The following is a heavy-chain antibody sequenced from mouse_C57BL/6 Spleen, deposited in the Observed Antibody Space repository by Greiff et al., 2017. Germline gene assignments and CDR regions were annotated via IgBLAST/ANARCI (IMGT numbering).Heavy chain of an antibody. J-gene: IGHJ4*01. CDR3: ARGYSNYGAMDY. CDR1: GYTFTSYW. V-gene: IGHV1-61*01. D-gene: IGHD2-5*01. CDR2: IYPSDSET. Sequence: QVQLQQPGAELVRPGSSVKLSCKAAGYTFTSYWMDWVKQRPGQGLEWIGNIYPSDSETHYNQKFKDKATLTVDKSSSTAYMQLSSLTSEDSAVYYCARGYSNYGAMDYWGQGTSVTVSS.